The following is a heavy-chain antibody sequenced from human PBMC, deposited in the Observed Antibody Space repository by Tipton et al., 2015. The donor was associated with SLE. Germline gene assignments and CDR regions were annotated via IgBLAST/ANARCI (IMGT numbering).Heavy chain of an antibody. CDR3: AREAKYSGSYYNWFDT. CDR1: GGSISSSSYY. V-gene: IGHV4-39*02. CDR2: IYYSGGT. Sequence: TLSLTCTVSGGSISSSSYYWGWIRQPPGKEPEWIGSIYYSGGTYYTPSLKSRVTTSVDTSKNQFSLKLSSVTAADTAVYYCAREAKYSGSYYNWFDTWGQGTLVTVSP. J-gene: IGHJ5*02. D-gene: IGHD1-26*01.